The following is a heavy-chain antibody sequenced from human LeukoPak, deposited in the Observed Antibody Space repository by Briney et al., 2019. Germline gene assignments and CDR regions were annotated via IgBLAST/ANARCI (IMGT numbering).Heavy chain of an antibody. V-gene: IGHV3-30*04. CDR2: ISYDGSNK. Sequence: GGSLRLSCAASGFTFSSYAMHWVRQAPGKGLEWVAVISYDGSNKYYADSVKGRFTISRDNSKNTLYLQMNILRTEDTAVYYCARVDREKGFDYWGQGTLVTVSS. CDR3: ARVDREKGFDY. CDR1: GFTFSSYA. D-gene: IGHD1-14*01. J-gene: IGHJ4*02.